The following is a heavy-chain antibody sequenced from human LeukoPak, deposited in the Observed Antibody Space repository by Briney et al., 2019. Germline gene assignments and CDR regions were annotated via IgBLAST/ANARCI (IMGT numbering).Heavy chain of an antibody. CDR3: ARGASDSSGWYRFWFDP. Sequence: GGSLRLSCAASGFTFSSYAMSWVRQAPGKGLEWVSSISSSSSYIYYADSVKGRFTISRDNAKNSLYLQMNSLRAEDTAVYYCARGASDSSGWYRFWFDPWGQGTLVTVSS. D-gene: IGHD6-19*01. CDR2: ISSSSSYI. V-gene: IGHV3-21*01. CDR1: GFTFSSYA. J-gene: IGHJ5*02.